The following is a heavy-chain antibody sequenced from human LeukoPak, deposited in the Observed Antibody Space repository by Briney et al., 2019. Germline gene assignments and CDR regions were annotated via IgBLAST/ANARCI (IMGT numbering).Heavy chain of an antibody. V-gene: IGHV3-23*01. J-gene: IGHJ4*02. CDR2: ISGSGGST. D-gene: IGHD4-17*01. CDR1: GFTFNNYA. Sequence: GGSLRLSCAASGFTFNNYAMTWVRQAPGKGLEWVSAISGSGGSTYYADSVKGRFTISRDNSKNTLYLQMNSLRAEDTAVYYCAKDRGYGDYDYWGQGTLVTVSS. CDR3: AKDRGYGDYDY.